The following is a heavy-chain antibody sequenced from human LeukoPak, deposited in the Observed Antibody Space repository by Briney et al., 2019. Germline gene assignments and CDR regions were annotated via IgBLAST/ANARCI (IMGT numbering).Heavy chain of an antibody. CDR3: AREGDSGGHNY. Sequence: SQTLSLTCAISGDSVSSNSAAWSWIRQSPSGGLEWLGRTYYRSKWYNDYAVSVKSRITINPDTSGNQFSLQLNSATPEDTAVYFCAREGDSGGHNYWGQGTLVTVSS. CDR2: TYYRSKWYN. J-gene: IGHJ4*02. CDR1: GDSVSSNSAA. D-gene: IGHD2-15*01. V-gene: IGHV6-1*01.